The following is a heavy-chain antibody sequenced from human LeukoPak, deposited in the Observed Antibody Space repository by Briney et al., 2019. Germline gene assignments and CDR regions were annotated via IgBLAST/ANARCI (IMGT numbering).Heavy chain of an antibody. D-gene: IGHD3-22*01. J-gene: IGHJ6*02. Sequence: GASVKVSCKASGYTFTSYDINWVRQATGQGLEWMGWMNPNSGNTGYAQKFQGRVTMTRNTSISTAYMELSSLRSEDTVVYYCARLVVVWSYYYYGMDVWGQGTTVTVSS. CDR1: GYTFTSYD. V-gene: IGHV1-8*01. CDR3: ARLVVVWSYYYYGMDV. CDR2: MNPNSGNT.